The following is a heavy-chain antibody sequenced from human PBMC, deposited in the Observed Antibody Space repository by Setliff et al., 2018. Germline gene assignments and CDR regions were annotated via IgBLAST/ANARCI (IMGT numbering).Heavy chain of an antibody. D-gene: IGHD3-10*01. V-gene: IGHV3-64*04. J-gene: IGHJ4*02. Sequence: GGSLRLSCAVSGFTLSGYEMNWVRQAPGKGLEYVSAISSNGGSTYYADSVKGRFTISRDNSKNTLYLQMNSLRAEDTGIYSCAKDRAARGFGEFDYWGQGTLVTVSS. CDR1: GFTLSGYE. CDR3: AKDRAARGFGEFDY. CDR2: ISSNGGST.